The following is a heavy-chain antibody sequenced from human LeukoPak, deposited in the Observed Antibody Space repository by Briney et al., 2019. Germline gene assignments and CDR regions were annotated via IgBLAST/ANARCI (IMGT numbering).Heavy chain of an antibody. J-gene: IGHJ6*03. CDR2: IIPIFGTA. V-gene: IGHV1-69*13. CDR3: ARDYHSGYDTTYYYYYYMDV. Sequence: GASVKVSCKASGYTFTSYGISWVRQAPGQGLEWMGGIIPIFGTANYAQKFQGRVTITADESTSTAYMELSSLRSEDTAVYYCARDYHSGYDTTYYYYYYMDVWGKGTTVTVSS. D-gene: IGHD5-12*01. CDR1: GYTFTSYG.